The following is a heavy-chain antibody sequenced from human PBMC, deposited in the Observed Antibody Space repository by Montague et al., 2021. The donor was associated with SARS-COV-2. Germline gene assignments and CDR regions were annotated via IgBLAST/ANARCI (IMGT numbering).Heavy chain of an antibody. CDR1: GTSFSGYY. V-gene: IGHV4-34*01. D-gene: IGHD3-10*01. CDR2: INHGGST. J-gene: IGHJ6*03. CDR3: ARLRDGVVPSPILGVGPYYSYYYMDV. Sequence: SETLSLICAVRGTSFSGYYWDWIRQPPGKGLEWIGEINHGGSTKYSPSLKSRLTISADTSKNQFSLKLTSVAAADTAVYYCARLRDGVVPSPILGVGPYYSYYYMDVWGRGTTVTVSS.